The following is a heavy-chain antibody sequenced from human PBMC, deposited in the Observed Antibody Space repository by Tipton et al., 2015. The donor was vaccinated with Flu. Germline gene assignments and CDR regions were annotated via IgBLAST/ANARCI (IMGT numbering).Heavy chain of an antibody. CDR1: GGSISRYS. Sequence: TLSLTCTVSGGSISRYSWSWIRQPPGKGLEWIGYFSYSGSTNYKPSLKSRVTISVDTSKNQFSLKLSSVTAADTAVYYCAREGLHGSGSSADAFDIWGQGTMVTVSS. D-gene: IGHD3-10*01. V-gene: IGHV4-59*01. CDR2: FSYSGST. J-gene: IGHJ3*02. CDR3: AREGLHGSGSSADAFDI.